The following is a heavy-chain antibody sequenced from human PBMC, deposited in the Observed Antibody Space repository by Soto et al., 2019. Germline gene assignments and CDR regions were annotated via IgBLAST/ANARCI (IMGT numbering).Heavy chain of an antibody. Sequence: SETLSLTCSVSGASLLSSYWSWVRQPAGKGLEWIGHIFSSGRTSYNPSLKSRLTMSIDTSKNLFSLNLSSVTAADTAVYYCAKGWDVKYFDKWGQGTLVTVSS. D-gene: IGHD1-26*01. CDR2: IFSSGRT. CDR3: AKGWDVKYFDK. CDR1: GASLLSSY. V-gene: IGHV4-4*07. J-gene: IGHJ4*02.